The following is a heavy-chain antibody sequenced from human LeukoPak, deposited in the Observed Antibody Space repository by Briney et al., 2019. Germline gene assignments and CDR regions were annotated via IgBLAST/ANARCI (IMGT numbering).Heavy chain of an antibody. CDR3: AKNCRGLPDEPFDY. CDR2: ISGRGDTT. V-gene: IGHV3-23*01. CDR1: GFTFSSYA. D-gene: IGHD4-17*01. Sequence: GGSLRLSCAASGFTFSSYAMSWVRQAPGKGLEWVSAISGRGDTTYYADSVKGRFTISRDNSKNTLYVQMNSLRAEDTAVYYCAKNCRGLPDEPFDYWGQGTLVTVSS. J-gene: IGHJ4*02.